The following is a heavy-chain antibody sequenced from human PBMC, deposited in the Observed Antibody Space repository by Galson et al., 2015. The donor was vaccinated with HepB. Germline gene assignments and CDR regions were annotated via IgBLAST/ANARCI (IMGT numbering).Heavy chain of an antibody. D-gene: IGHD3-10*01. CDR2: ISSKSRYT. V-gene: IGHV3-11*06. J-gene: IGHJ2*01. CDR1: GFTFRDYY. CDR3: ARDGSKSRFGELLTYYYFDL. Sequence: SLRLSCAASGFTFRDYYMSWIRQAPGKGLEWISYISSKSRYTSYADSVKGRFTISIDNAKNSLYLQMNSLRAGDTAVYYCARDGSKSRFGELLTYYYFDLWGRGTPVTVSS.